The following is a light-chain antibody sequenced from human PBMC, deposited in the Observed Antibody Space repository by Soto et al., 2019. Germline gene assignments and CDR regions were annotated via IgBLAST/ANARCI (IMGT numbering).Light chain of an antibody. CDR2: AAS. J-gene: IGKJ1*01. CDR3: QQYNNWPKT. Sequence: IQLTQSPSSLSASVGDRVTVTCRASQGISSYLAWYQQKPGKAPKLLIYAASTLQSGVPSRFSGSGSGTEFTLTISSLQSEDIAVYYCQQYNNWPKTFAQGTKVDIK. V-gene: IGKV1-9*01. CDR1: QGISSY.